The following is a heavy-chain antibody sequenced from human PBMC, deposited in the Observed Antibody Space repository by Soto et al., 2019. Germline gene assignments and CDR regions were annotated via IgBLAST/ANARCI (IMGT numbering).Heavy chain of an antibody. CDR1: GGSISIYY. D-gene: IGHD4-17*01. V-gene: IGHV4-59*01. CDR3: AGTDYGDYEFDY. J-gene: IGHJ4*02. CDR2: IYYSGNT. Sequence: SETLSLTCTVSGGSISIYYLNWIRQSPGKGLEWIGNIYYSGNTNYNPSLRSRVIISIDTSKTQLSLKLSSVTAADAAVYFCAGTDYGDYEFDYWGQGAQVTVSS.